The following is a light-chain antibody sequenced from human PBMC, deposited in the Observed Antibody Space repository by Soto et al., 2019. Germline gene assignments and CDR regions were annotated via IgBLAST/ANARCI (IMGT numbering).Light chain of an antibody. CDR3: QQYNNWPPLT. Sequence: IVLTQSPGTLSLSPGDRATLSCRASQRVSSRYLAWYQQKPGQAPSLLIFGASTRATGIPARFSGSGSGTEFTLTISSLQSEDFAVYYCQQYNNWPPLTFGGGTKVDI. CDR2: GAS. V-gene: IGKV3-15*01. J-gene: IGKJ4*01. CDR1: QRVSSRY.